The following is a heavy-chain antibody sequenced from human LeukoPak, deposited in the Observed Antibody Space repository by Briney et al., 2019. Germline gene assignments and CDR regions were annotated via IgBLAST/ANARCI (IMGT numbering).Heavy chain of an antibody. D-gene: IGHD3-16*01. CDR2: IDEDASER. CDR1: GFTFSNYW. Sequence: PGGSLRLSCAASGFTFSNYWMSWVRHAPGKGLEWVANIDEDASERYNVDSAKGRFTDSRDNAKRSVYLQMNSLRVEDTAVYYCARDDLVRGSYDDIDQWGQGTLVTVSS. J-gene: IGHJ4*02. CDR3: ARDDLVRGSYDDIDQ. V-gene: IGHV3-7*01.